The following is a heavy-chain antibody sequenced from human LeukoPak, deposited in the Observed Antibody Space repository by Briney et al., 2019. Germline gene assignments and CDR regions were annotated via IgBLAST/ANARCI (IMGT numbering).Heavy chain of an antibody. V-gene: IGHV4-59*12. CDR1: GGSISSYY. J-gene: IGHJ6*02. CDR3: ARDLLLWFGELYYYYGMDV. D-gene: IGHD3-10*01. CDR2: SFYSGRT. Sequence: SETLSLTCTVSGGSISSYYWSWIRQPPGKGLEWIGHSFYSGRTNYNPSLKSRVTMSVDTSKNQFSLKLSSVTAADTAVYYCARDLLLWFGELYYYYGMDVWGQGTTVTVSS.